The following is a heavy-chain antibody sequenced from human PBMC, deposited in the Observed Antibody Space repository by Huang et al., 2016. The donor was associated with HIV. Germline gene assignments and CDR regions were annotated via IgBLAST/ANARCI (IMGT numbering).Heavy chain of an antibody. J-gene: IGHJ6*03. CDR2: IHWNGESA. D-gene: IGHD3-3*01. CDR1: GFTLDDFG. CDR3: ARGYNFWSGYYTDKYYMDV. Sequence: LSCAVSGFTLDDFGMSWVRQAPGKGLEWVSGIHWNGESASYADSVKGRFTVSKDNANNSLFLQMNSLRAEDTALYYCARGYNFWSGYYTDKYYMDVWGKGTTVGVSS. V-gene: IGHV3-20*04.